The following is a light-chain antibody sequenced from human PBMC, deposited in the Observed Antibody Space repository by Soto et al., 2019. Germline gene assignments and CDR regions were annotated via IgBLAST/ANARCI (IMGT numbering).Light chain of an antibody. Sequence: QSVLTQPPSVSGAPGQRVTISCTGSSSNIGAGYDVHWYQKLPGTAPKLLIYDNNDRPSGVPDRFSGSKSGTSASLAITGLQAEDEADYYCQSYDSSLSGSVFGGGTKVTVL. CDR2: DNN. J-gene: IGLJ3*02. CDR1: SSNIGAGYD. V-gene: IGLV1-40*01. CDR3: QSYDSSLSGSV.